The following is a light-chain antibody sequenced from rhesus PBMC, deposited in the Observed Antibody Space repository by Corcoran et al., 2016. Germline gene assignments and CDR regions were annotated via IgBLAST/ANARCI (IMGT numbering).Light chain of an antibody. CDR3: LQRSNWPLT. CDR2: GAS. J-gene: IGKJ4*01. Sequence: EIVMTQSPATLALSPGERATLSCRASQRVSNYLAWYQQKPGQAPRLLIYGASSRATGIPDRFSGSGAGTGFTLTISSLEPGDVGVYFGLQRSNWPLTFGGGTKVELK. CDR1: QRVSNY. V-gene: IGKV3-24*04.